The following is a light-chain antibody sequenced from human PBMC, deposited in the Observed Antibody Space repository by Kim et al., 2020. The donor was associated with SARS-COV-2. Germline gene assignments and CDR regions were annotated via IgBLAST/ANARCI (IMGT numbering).Light chain of an antibody. J-gene: IGLJ3*02. V-gene: IGLV1-44*01. CDR1: RSNTGINV. CDR2: SND. Sequence: GKRVTISCSGSRSNTGINVVNCYQPLPGTAPKLLIYSNDYRSSGVPDRFSGSKSGTSASLAISGLQSEDEADYYCVAWDDSLSGSVFGGGTQLTVL. CDR3: VAWDDSLSGSV.